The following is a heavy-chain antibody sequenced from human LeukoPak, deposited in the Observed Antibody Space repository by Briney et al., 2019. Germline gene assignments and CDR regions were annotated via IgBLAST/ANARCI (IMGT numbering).Heavy chain of an antibody. Sequence: ASVKVSCKASGYTFTSYGISWVRQAPGQGLEWMGWISAYNGNTNYSQKLQGRVTMTTDTSTSTAYMEVSSLRSDDTAVYYCARVPDDYGDYTDSNYYMDVWGKGTTVTVSS. D-gene: IGHD4-17*01. CDR3: ARVPDDYGDYTDSNYYMDV. CDR2: ISAYNGNT. V-gene: IGHV1-18*01. CDR1: GYTFTSYG. J-gene: IGHJ6*03.